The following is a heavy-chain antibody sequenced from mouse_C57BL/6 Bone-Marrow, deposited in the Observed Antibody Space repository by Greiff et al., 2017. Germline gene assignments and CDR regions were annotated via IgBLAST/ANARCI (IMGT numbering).Heavy chain of an antibody. V-gene: IGHV1-69*01. Sequence: VKLKQPGAELVMPGASVKLSCKASGYTFTSYWMHWVKQRPGQGLEWIGEIDPSDSYTNYNQKFKGKSTLTVDKSSSTAYMQLSSLTSEDSAVYYFAREANGYYHDYWGQGTTLTVSS. CDR2: IDPSDSYT. D-gene: IGHD2-2*01. CDR1: GYTFTSYW. CDR3: AREANGYYHDY. J-gene: IGHJ2*01.